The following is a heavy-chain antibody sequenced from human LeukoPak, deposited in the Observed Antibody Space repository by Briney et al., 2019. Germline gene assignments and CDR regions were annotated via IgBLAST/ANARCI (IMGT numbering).Heavy chain of an antibody. Sequence: SVKVSCKASGGTFSSYAISWVRQAPGQGLEWMGRIIPILGIANYAQKFQGRVTITADKSTSTAYMELSSLRFEDTAVYYCARVLAVLKLRDYYYYGMDVWGQGTTVTVSS. CDR3: ARVLAVLKLRDYYYYGMDV. CDR1: GGTFSSYA. J-gene: IGHJ6*02. CDR2: IIPILGIA. V-gene: IGHV1-69*04. D-gene: IGHD2-8*01.